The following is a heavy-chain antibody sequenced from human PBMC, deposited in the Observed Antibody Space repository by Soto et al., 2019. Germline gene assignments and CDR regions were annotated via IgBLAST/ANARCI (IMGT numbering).Heavy chain of an antibody. CDR3: AKDYDYGDSLPLDY. V-gene: IGHV3-23*01. D-gene: IGHD4-17*01. CDR2: IIGIGDTA. J-gene: IGHJ4*02. CDR1: GFSFRDYG. Sequence: EVQLLEAGGGLVQPGGSLRLSCAASGFSFRDYGMSWVRQAPGEGLEWLSAIIGIGDTAYYADSVRGRYTISRDNSKNTLYLQLNDVRAKDMAIYYSAKDYDYGDSLPLDYGGQGTLVTVSS.